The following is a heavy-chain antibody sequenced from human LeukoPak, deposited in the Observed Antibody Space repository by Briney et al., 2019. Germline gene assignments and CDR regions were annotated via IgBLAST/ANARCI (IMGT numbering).Heavy chain of an antibody. Sequence: SVKVSCKASGYTFTGYYIHWVRQAPGQGLEWMGRIIPIFGTANYAQKFQGRVTITTDESTSTAYMELSSLRSEDTAVYYCARDYEQAIVVVPAAHVSWFDPWGQGTLVTVSS. CDR1: GYTFTGYY. V-gene: IGHV1-69*05. J-gene: IGHJ5*02. D-gene: IGHD2-2*01. CDR3: ARDYEQAIVVVPAAHVSWFDP. CDR2: IIPIFGTA.